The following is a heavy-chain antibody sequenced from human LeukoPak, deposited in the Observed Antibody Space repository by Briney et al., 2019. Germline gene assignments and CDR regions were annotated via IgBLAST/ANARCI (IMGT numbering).Heavy chain of an antibody. CDR2: IVPIFGTA. V-gene: IGHV1-69*06. Sequence: GASVKVSCKASGGTFSSYAISWVRQAPGQGLEWMGGIVPIFGTANYAQKFQGRVTITADKSTSTAYMELSSLRSEDTAVYYCARDGGNYYDSSGYYTLGGEWYFDYWGQGTLVTVSS. CDR3: ARDGGNYYDSSGYYTLGGEWYFDY. D-gene: IGHD3-22*01. CDR1: GGTFSSYA. J-gene: IGHJ4*02.